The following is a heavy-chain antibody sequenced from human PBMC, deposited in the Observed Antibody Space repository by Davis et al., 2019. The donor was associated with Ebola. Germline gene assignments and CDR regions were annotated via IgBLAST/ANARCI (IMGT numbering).Heavy chain of an antibody. V-gene: IGHV3-23*01. CDR2: ITGSGAEA. CDR1: GFTFENYA. D-gene: IGHD2-2*01. Sequence: GESLKISCAASGFTFENYAMSWVRQAPGKGLEWVASITGSGAEADHADSVKGRFTISRDNSNNTLFVRVSRLRAEDTAIYYCVQGTTSCHVWGQGTLVTVSS. J-gene: IGHJ4*02. CDR3: VQGTTSCHV.